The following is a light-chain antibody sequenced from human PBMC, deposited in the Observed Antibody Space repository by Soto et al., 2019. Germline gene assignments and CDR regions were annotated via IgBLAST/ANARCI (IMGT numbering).Light chain of an antibody. J-gene: IGLJ1*01. CDR2: DVS. CDR1: SSDVGGNKY. Sequence: QSVLTQPASVSGSPGQSITISCTGTSSDVGGNKYVSWYQHYPGKAPKLMICDVSNRPSGVSNRFSGSRSGNTASLTISGPQAEDEADYYCSVFTVTTYVFVTGTKVTVL. CDR3: SVFTVTTYV. V-gene: IGLV2-14*03.